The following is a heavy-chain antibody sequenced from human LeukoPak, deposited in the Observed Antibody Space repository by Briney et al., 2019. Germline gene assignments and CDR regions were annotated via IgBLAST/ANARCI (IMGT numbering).Heavy chain of an antibody. Sequence: ASVKVSCKASGFVFTCYYMHWVRQAPGQGREWMGWMNPGTGTTKYSQKFQGRVTMSRDTSSTTAYMELNRLTSDDTAVYYCARDGSGFSPYWYFDLWGRGTLVTVSS. CDR1: GFVFTCYY. D-gene: IGHD3-3*01. CDR3: ARDGSGFSPYWYFDL. V-gene: IGHV1-2*02. J-gene: IGHJ2*01. CDR2: MNPGTGTT.